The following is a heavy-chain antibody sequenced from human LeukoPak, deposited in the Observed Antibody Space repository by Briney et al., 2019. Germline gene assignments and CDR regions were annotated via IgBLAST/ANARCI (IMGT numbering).Heavy chain of an antibody. CDR2: FDPEDGET. CDR3: ATGTAMVRGVLDAFDI. Sequence: GASVKVSCKVSGYTLTELSMHWVRQAPGKGLEWMGGFDPEDGETIYAQKFQGRVTMTEDTSTGTAYMELSSLRSEDTAVYYCATGTAMVRGVLDAFDIWGQGTMVTVSS. CDR1: GYTLTELS. J-gene: IGHJ3*02. V-gene: IGHV1-24*01. D-gene: IGHD3-10*01.